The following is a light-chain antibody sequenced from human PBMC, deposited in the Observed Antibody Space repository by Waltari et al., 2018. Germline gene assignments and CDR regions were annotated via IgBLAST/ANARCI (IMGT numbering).Light chain of an antibody. Sequence: EIVMTQSPATLSVSPGEGATLSCRASQSISSNLAWYQQKPGQTPRLLLYGAATRAGGVPARFSGSASGTEFTLTISSLQSEDFAGYYCQQYHNWPPWTFGQGTKVEI. CDR2: GAA. J-gene: IGKJ1*01. CDR1: QSISSN. V-gene: IGKV3-15*01. CDR3: QQYHNWPPWT.